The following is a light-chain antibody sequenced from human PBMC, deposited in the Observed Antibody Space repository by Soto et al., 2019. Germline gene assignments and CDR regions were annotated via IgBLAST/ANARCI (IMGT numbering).Light chain of an antibody. V-gene: IGLV2-14*01. CDR2: DVT. Sequence: QSALTQPASVSGSPGQSITISCTGTSSDIGVYDFVSWYQQHPGRAPKLLIYDVTNRPSGISDRFSGSKSVNTASLTISGLQPEDEADYYCSSYTTSTTRVFGGGTKLTVL. J-gene: IGLJ3*02. CDR3: SSYTTSTTRV. CDR1: SSDIGVYDF.